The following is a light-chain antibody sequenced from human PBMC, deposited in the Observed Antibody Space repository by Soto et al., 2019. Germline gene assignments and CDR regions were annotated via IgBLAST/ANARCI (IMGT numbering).Light chain of an antibody. CDR2: EVV. CDR1: KNDIGVYDF. CDR3: KSYAGSNTYV. Sequence: QSALTQPASVSGSPGQSVTISCTGTKNDIGVYDFVSWYQHHPGKAPRLIIYEVVQRPSGVPDRFSGSKSGNTASLTVSGLQAADEADYFCKSYAGSNTYVLGSGTKVTVL. J-gene: IGLJ1*01. V-gene: IGLV2-8*01.